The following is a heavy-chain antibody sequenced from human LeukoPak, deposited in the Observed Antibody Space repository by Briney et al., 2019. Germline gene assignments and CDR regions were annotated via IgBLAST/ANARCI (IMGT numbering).Heavy chain of an antibody. V-gene: IGHV1-69*06. J-gene: IGHJ5*02. Sequence: ASVKVSCKASGGTFSSYAISWVRQAPGQGLEWMGGIIPIFGTANYAQKFQGRVTITADKSTSTAYMELSSLRSEDTAVYYCARVSRVAVVLGGFDPWGQGTLVTVSS. CDR2: IIPIFGTA. CDR1: GGTFSSYA. D-gene: IGHD6-19*01. CDR3: ARVSRVAVVLGGFDP.